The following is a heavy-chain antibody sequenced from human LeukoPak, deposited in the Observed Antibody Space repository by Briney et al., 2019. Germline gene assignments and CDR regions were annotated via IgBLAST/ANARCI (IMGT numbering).Heavy chain of an antibody. Sequence: PGGSLRLSCAASGFTFSKVWMSWVRQAPGKGLEWVGRIKSKTDGGTIDYAAPVKGRFTISRDGSKDTLFLQMNSLKTEDTAVYYCTTDLSELDDSGYYAKYFHHWGQGTLVSVSS. V-gene: IGHV3-15*01. CDR1: GFTFSKVW. CDR3: TTDLSELDDSGYYAKYFHH. J-gene: IGHJ1*01. D-gene: IGHD3-22*01. CDR2: IKSKTDGGTI.